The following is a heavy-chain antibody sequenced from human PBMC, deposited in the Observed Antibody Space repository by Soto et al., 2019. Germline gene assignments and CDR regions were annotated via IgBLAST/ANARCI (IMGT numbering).Heavy chain of an antibody. CDR3: ARSAQWDGFDP. V-gene: IGHV4-31*03. J-gene: IGHJ3*01. Sequence: QVQLQESGPGLVRPSQTLSLTCTVSAGSISTINYYWSWIRQHPEKGLEWIGYISYSGSTFYHSSLMSRVTSSLATSKKQFSLPLTSVTAADTAVYSCARSAQWDGFDPWGQGTMVTVSS. CDR1: AGSISTINYY. CDR2: ISYSGST. D-gene: IGHD2-8*01.